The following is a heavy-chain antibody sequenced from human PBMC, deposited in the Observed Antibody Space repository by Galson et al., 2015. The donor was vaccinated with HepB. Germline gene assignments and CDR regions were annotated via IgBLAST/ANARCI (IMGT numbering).Heavy chain of an antibody. CDR3: AKDYPNYYDSSGYYPFDY. J-gene: IGHJ4*02. CDR2: ISGSGGST. V-gene: IGHV3-23*01. Sequence: SLRLSCAASGFTFSSYAMSWVRQAPGKGLEWVSAISGSGGSTYYADSVKGRFTISRDNSKNTLYLQMNSLRAEDTAVYYCAKDYPNYYDSSGYYPFDYWGQGTLVTVSS. D-gene: IGHD3-22*01. CDR1: GFTFSSYA.